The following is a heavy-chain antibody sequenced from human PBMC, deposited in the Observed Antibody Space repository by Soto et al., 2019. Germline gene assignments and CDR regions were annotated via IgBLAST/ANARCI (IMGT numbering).Heavy chain of an antibody. V-gene: IGHV1-18*01. D-gene: IGHD2-2*01. CDR2: ISAYNGNT. CDR3: AIYYDIVLEPGAPFDY. Sequence: ASGKVSCKASGYTFTSYGISWVRQAPGQGLEWMGWISAYNGNTNYAQKLQGRVTMTTDTSTSTAYMELSSLRSEDTAVYYCAIYYDIVLEPGAPFDYWGQGTLVTVSS. J-gene: IGHJ4*02. CDR1: GYTFTSYG.